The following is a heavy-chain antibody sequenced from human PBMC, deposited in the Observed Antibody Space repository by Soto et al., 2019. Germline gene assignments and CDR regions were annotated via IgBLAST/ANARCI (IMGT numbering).Heavy chain of an antibody. J-gene: IGHJ3*02. Sequence: QVQLEQSGAEVKKPWSSVKVSCKASGGTLGDHGVAWLRQAPGQGLEWMGGTIPVFNTAKYAQKFQGRVTVTADKFTNIAYMELSSLRSEDTAFYFCARGVYGSGNYYTGPSAFDIWGQGTMVIVSS. CDR1: GGTLGDHG. CDR2: TIPVFNTA. D-gene: IGHD3-10*01. V-gene: IGHV1-69*06. CDR3: ARGVYGSGNYYTGPSAFDI.